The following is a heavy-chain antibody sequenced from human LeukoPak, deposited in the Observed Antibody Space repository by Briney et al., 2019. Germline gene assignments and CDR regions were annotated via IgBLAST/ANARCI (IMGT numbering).Heavy chain of an antibody. CDR2: ISSSSSTI. CDR3: AREGVLLWFGEFYYYMDV. Sequence: PGGSLRLSCAASGFTFSSYSMNWVRQAPGKGLEWVSYISSSSSTIYYADSVKGRFTISRDNAKNSLYLQMNSLRAEDTAVYYCAREGVLLWFGEFYYYMDVWGKGTTVTVSS. V-gene: IGHV3-48*01. D-gene: IGHD3-10*01. CDR1: GFTFSSYS. J-gene: IGHJ6*03.